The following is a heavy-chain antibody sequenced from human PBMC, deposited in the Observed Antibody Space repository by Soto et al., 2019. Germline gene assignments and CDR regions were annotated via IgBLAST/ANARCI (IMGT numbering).Heavy chain of an antibody. J-gene: IGHJ6*03. D-gene: IGHD2-15*01. CDR1: GYTFTSYA. CDR3: ARIVVDHLQYYYYCTDV. V-gene: IGHV1-3*01. CDR2: INAGNGNT. Sequence: ASVKVSCKASGYTFTSYAMHWVRQAPGQRLEWMGWINAGNGNTKYSQKFQGRVTITRDTSASTAYMELSSLRSEDTAVYYCARIVVDHLQYYYYCTDVWGKGTTVTVS.